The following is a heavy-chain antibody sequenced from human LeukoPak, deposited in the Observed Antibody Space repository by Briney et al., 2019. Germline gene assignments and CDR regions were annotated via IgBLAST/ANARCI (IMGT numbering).Heavy chain of an antibody. V-gene: IGHV3-66*02. D-gene: IGHD2-2*02. CDR1: GFTLCRNY. Sequence: AGGSLRLSCAASGFTLCRNYMSGERPAPGKGLVWVLVIYIGGSTYYADSVKGRFTISRDNSKNTLYLQMNSLRAEDTAVYYCARVPDCSSTSCYTDDAFDIWGQGTMVTVSS. J-gene: IGHJ3*02. CDR2: IYIGGST. CDR3: ARVPDCSSTSCYTDDAFDI.